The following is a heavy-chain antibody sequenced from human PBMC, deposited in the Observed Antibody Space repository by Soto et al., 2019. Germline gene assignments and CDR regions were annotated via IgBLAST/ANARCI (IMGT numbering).Heavy chain of an antibody. D-gene: IGHD1-26*01. CDR1: GGTFSSYA. Sequence: GASVKVSCKASGGTFSSYAIRWVRQAPGQGLEWMGGIIPIFGTANYAQKFQGRVTITADESTSTAYMELSSLRSEDTAVYYCARAVQYSGSYSPLWYFDPWGRGTLVTVSS. CDR2: IIPIFGTA. V-gene: IGHV1-69*13. CDR3: ARAVQYSGSYSPLWYFDP. J-gene: IGHJ2*01.